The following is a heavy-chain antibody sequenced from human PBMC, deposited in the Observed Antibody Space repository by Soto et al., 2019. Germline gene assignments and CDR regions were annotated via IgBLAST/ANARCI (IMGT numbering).Heavy chain of an antibody. V-gene: IGHV5-51*01. D-gene: IGHD6-13*01. J-gene: IGHJ4*02. Sequence: PGESLKISCKGSGYSFTSYWIGWVRQMPGKGLEWMGTIYPGDSDTRYSPSFQGQVTISADKSISTAYLQWSSLKASDTAMYYCARGIAAAGIVPGTREYYFDYWGQGTLVTVSS. CDR2: IYPGDSDT. CDR1: GYSFTSYW. CDR3: ARGIAAAGIVPGTREYYFDY.